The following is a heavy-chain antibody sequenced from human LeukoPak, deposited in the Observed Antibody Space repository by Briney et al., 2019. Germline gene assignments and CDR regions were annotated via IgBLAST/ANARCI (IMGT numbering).Heavy chain of an antibody. CDR2: ISSTSSYI. Sequence: GGSLRLSCAASGFTFSDYSMNWVRQAPGKGLEWVSSISSTSSYIYYADSVEGRFTISRDNAKNSLYLQMNSLRAEDTAVYYCARVGDRGLRYGWFDPWGQGTLVTVSS. D-gene: IGHD4-17*01. CDR3: ARVGDRGLRYGWFDP. J-gene: IGHJ5*02. V-gene: IGHV3-21*01. CDR1: GFTFSDYS.